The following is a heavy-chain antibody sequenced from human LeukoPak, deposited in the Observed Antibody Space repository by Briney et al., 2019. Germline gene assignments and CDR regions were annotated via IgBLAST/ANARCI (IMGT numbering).Heavy chain of an antibody. CDR3: ARGDSSGYSGKIQDY. CDR2: INTNTGNP. CDR1: GYTFTSYG. D-gene: IGHD3-22*01. V-gene: IGHV7-4-1*02. J-gene: IGHJ4*02. Sequence: ASVKVSCKASGYTFTSYGISWVRQAPGQGLEWMGWINTNTGNPTYAQGFTGRFVFSLDTSVSTAYLQISSLKAEDTAVYYCARGDSSGYSGKIQDYWGQGTLVTVSS.